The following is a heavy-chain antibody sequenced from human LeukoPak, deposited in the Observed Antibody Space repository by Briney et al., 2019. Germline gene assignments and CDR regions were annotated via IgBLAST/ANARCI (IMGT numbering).Heavy chain of an antibody. Sequence: GGSLRLSCAASGFTFSSYAMHWVRQAPGKGLEWVAVISYEGSNKYYADSVKGRFTISRDNSKNTLYLQMNSLRAEDTAVYYCATSTLAVAGVRYYYYGMDVWGKGTTVTVSS. CDR1: GFTFSSYA. CDR3: ATSTLAVAGVRYYYYGMDV. J-gene: IGHJ6*04. CDR2: ISYEGSNK. V-gene: IGHV3-30*04. D-gene: IGHD6-19*01.